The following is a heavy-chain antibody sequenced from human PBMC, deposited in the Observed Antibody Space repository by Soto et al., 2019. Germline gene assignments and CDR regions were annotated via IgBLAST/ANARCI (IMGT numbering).Heavy chain of an antibody. V-gene: IGHV3-33*01. J-gene: IGHJ3*02. Sequence: QVQLVESGGGVVQPGRSLRLSCAASGFTFSSYGMHWVRQAPGKGLEWVAVIWYDGSNKYYADSVKGRFTISRDNSKNTLYLKMNSLRAEDTAVYYCARDHGQGLVGRSAFDIGGQGTMVTVSS. CDR1: GFTFSSYG. CDR3: ARDHGQGLVGRSAFDI. CDR2: IWYDGSNK. D-gene: IGHD6-19*01.